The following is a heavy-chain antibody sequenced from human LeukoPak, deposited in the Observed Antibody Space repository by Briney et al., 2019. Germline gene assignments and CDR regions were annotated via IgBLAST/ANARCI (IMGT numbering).Heavy chain of an antibody. D-gene: IGHD3-22*01. CDR2: IIPIFGTA. CDR1: GGTFVSYA. Sequence: GASVTVSCKASGGTFVSYAISWVRQAPGQGLEWMGGIIPIFGTANYAQKFQGRVTITADESTSTAYMELSSLRSEDTAVYYCARETYYYDSSGYYYPFDYWGQGTLATVSS. J-gene: IGHJ4*02. V-gene: IGHV1-69*13. CDR3: ARETYYYDSSGYYYPFDY.